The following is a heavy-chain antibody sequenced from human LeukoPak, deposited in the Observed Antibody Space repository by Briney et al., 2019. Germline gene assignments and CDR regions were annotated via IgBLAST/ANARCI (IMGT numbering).Heavy chain of an antibody. J-gene: IGHJ2*01. CDR2: ISGGGGNT. D-gene: IGHD3-9*01. Sequence: GGSLRLSCAASGFAFSNYAMSWVRQAPGKGLEWVSTISGGGGNTYYADSVKGHFTIFRDNSKNTLYLQMNSLRVEDTAVYSCANRLAGSDWYFDLWGRGTQVTVSS. CDR3: ANRLAGSDWYFDL. CDR1: GFAFSNYA. V-gene: IGHV3-23*01.